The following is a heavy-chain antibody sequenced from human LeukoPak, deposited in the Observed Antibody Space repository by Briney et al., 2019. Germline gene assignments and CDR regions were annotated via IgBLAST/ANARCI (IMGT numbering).Heavy chain of an antibody. V-gene: IGHV1-69*05. CDR2: IIPIFGTA. D-gene: IGHD5-18*01. CDR3: ARGGDTAMVTISYYFDY. Sequence: SVRVSCKASGGTFSSYAISWVRQAPGQGLEWMGGIIPIFGTANYAQKFQGRVTITTDEPPSTAYMELSSLRSEDTAVYYCARGGDTAMVTISYYFDYWGQGTLVTVSS. CDR1: GGTFSSYA. J-gene: IGHJ4*02.